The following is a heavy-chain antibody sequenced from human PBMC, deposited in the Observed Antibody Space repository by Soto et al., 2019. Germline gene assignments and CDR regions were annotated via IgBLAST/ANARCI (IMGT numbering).Heavy chain of an antibody. J-gene: IGHJ6*02. Sequence: ETQSVACAVCAGSITSYSWSWVRQTAGKGLEWIGYISYSGGTNYNPSLNSRVTISTHTSNNQFSLRLNSVTAEDTAVYYCATAISIYGVVTYGLDVWGQGTTVTVSS. CDR1: AGSITSYS. CDR2: ISYSGGT. D-gene: IGHD3-3*01. CDR3: ATAISIYGVVTYGLDV. V-gene: IGHV4-59*01.